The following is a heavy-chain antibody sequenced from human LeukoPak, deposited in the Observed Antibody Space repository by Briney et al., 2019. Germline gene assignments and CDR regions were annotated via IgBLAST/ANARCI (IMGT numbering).Heavy chain of an antibody. CDR3: ARVDGYHYGSGSYLRYYYYYYMDV. Sequence: QPGGSLRLFCGASGFIFSRYWMSWVRQAPGKGLEGVANIKQDGSEKYCVDSVRGRFTISRDNAKNSLYLQMNSLRAEDTAVYYCARVDGYHYGSGSYLRYYYYYYMDVWGKGTTVTISS. CDR2: IKQDGSEK. J-gene: IGHJ6*03. D-gene: IGHD3-10*01. V-gene: IGHV3-7*01. CDR1: GFIFSRYW.